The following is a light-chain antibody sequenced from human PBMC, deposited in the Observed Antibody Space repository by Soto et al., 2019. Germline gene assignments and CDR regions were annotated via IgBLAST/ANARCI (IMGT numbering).Light chain of an antibody. Sequence: DIQMTQSPSALSASVGDRVTITCRASQSISSWLAWYQQKPGKAPRLLIYDASYLERGVPSRFSGRGSGTEFALTISALQPDDLATYYCQQYNNFWTFGPGTKVEI. J-gene: IGKJ1*01. V-gene: IGKV1-5*01. CDR2: DAS. CDR1: QSISSW. CDR3: QQYNNFWT.